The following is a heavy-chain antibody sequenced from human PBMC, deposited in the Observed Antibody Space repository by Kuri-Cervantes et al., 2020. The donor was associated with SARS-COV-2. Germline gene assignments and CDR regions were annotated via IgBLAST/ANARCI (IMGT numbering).Heavy chain of an antibody. CDR3: AKDLRTPGAGPDY. D-gene: IGHD2-8*02. CDR2: IHYDGTNT. CDR1: GFTFSSYG. Sequence: GESLKISCAASGFTFSSYGMHWVRQAPGKGLEWVALIHYDGTNTYYAVSVRGRFTISRVNLNNILYLHMNSLRTEDTAVYFCAKDLRTPGAGPDYWGQGTLVTVSS. J-gene: IGHJ4*02. V-gene: IGHV3-30*02.